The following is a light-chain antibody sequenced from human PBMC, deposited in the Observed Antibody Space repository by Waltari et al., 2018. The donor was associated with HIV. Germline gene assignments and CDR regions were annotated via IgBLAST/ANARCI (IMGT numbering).Light chain of an antibody. V-gene: IGKV1-39*01. J-gene: IGKJ4*01. CDR1: QSINTN. CDR2: AAS. CDR3: QQTYSIPRT. Sequence: DLQLTQSPSSLSAFVGDRVTITCRASQSINTNLNWYQQIPGKAPKLLIYAASTLQSGVPSKFNGGGSGTDFTLTINSLQPVDSATYYCQQTYSIPRTFGRGTRVEI.